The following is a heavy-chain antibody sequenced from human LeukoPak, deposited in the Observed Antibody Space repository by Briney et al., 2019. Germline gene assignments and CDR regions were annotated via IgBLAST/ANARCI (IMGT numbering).Heavy chain of an antibody. V-gene: IGHV4-31*03. CDR3: ARGGGYDFDY. J-gene: IGHJ4*02. CDR2: IYYSGAT. CDR1: GGSISSGGYY. D-gene: IGHD5-12*01. Sequence: SETLSLTCTVSGGSISSGGYYWSWIRQHPGKGLEWIGYIYYSGATYYNPSLKSRVTISIDTFKNQFSLKLTSVTAADTAVYYCARGGGYDFDYWGQGTLVTVSS.